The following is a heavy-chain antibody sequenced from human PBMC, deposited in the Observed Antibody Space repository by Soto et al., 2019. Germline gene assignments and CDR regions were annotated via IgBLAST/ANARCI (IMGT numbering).Heavy chain of an antibody. V-gene: IGHV3-48*02. CDR1: GFTFSSYA. CDR2: ISSSSSTI. CDR3: AVTPDILTGYWELDV. Sequence: GGSLRLSCAASGFTFSSYAMSWVRRAPGKGLEWVSYISSSSSTIYYADSVKGRFTISRDNAKNSLYLQMNSLRDEDTAVYYCAVTPDILTGYWELDVWGQGTTVTVSS. J-gene: IGHJ6*02. D-gene: IGHD3-9*01.